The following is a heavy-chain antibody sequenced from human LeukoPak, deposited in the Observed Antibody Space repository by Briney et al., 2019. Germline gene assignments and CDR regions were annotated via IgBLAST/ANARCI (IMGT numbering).Heavy chain of an antibody. CDR3: ARDAYGDQGAFDI. J-gene: IGHJ3*02. CDR2: IGTAGDT. Sequence: GGSLRLSCAASGFTFSSYDVHWVRQATGKGLEWVSAIGTAGDTYYPGSVKGRFAISRENAKNSLYLQMNSLKAGDTAVYYCARDAYGDQGAFDIWGQGTMVTVSS. V-gene: IGHV3-13*01. D-gene: IGHD4-17*01. CDR1: GFTFSSYD.